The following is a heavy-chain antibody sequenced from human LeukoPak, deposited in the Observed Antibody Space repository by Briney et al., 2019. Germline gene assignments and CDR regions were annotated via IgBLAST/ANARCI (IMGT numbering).Heavy chain of an antibody. CDR1: GGSISSYY. V-gene: IGHV4-59*01. CDR3: ARGLGITIFGVVYYYYMDV. Sequence: SETLSLTCTVSGGSISSYYWSWIRQPPGKGLEWIGYIYYSGSTNYNPSLKSRVTISVDTSKNQFSLKLGSVTAADTAVYYCARGLGITIFGVVYYYYMDVWGKGTTVTVSS. D-gene: IGHD3-3*01. J-gene: IGHJ6*03. CDR2: IYYSGST.